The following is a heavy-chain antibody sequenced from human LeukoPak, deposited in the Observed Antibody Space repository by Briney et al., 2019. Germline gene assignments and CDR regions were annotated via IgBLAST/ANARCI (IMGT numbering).Heavy chain of an antibody. Sequence: GSLRLSCAASGFTFSSYSMNWVRQAPGKGLEWVSSISSSSSYIYYADSVKGRFTISRDNAKNSLYLQMNSLRAEDTAVYYCARDPDDYGDPQVSYNWFDPWGQGTLVTVSS. CDR3: ARDPDDYGDPQVSYNWFDP. V-gene: IGHV3-21*01. CDR1: GFTFSSYS. CDR2: ISSSSSYI. J-gene: IGHJ5*02. D-gene: IGHD4-17*01.